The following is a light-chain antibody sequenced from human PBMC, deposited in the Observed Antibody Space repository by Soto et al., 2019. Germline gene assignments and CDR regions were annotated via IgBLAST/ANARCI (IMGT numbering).Light chain of an antibody. Sequence: AIRMTQSQALLSASTGDRVIFTCRASQGISNYLAWYQQRPGKAPRVVIHAASTLQGGVPSRFSGSGSGTYITLTITYLQSEDFATYYCQHYYTYPWTFGQGTRVEIK. J-gene: IGKJ1*01. CDR1: QGISNY. CDR3: QHYYTYPWT. V-gene: IGKV1-8*01. CDR2: AAS.